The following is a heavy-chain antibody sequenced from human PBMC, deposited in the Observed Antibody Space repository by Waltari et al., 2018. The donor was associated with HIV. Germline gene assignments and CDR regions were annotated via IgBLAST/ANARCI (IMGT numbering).Heavy chain of an antibody. CDR1: GYTFTDYC. Sequence: EVHLVQSGPEERKPGSTMKISCRVSGYTFTDYCRHWVQEAPGRGLEWMGLIAPEDGEAVYAEKFQDRLTITADTSADTVYMELTSLRSDDTAVYYCAALAAAVYFDAWGQGTLLTVSS. J-gene: IGHJ4*02. CDR2: IAPEDGEA. D-gene: IGHD6-13*01. V-gene: IGHV1-69-2*01. CDR3: AALAAAVYFDA.